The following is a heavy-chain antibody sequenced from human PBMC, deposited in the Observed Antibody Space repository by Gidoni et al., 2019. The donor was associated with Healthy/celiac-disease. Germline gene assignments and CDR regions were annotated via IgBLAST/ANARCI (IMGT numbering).Heavy chain of an antibody. J-gene: IGHJ4*02. D-gene: IGHD3-16*01. V-gene: IGHV1-69*08. CDR3: ARDRASLEEGEYYFDY. CDR2: IIPILGIV. Sequence: QVKLVQSGAEVKKPGSSVKVYCTASGGTFSNYTITWVRQAPGQGLEWMGRIIPILGIVNYAQKFQGRVTITAYKSTSTAYMELSSLRAEDTSVYYCARDRASLEEGEYYFDYWGQGTLVTVSS. CDR1: GGTFSNYT.